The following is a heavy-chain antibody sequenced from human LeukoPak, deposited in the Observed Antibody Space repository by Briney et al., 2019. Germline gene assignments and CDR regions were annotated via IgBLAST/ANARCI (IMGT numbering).Heavy chain of an antibody. Sequence: GGSLRLSCAASGFTFSTYAMAWAGQAPGKGLECVSYISNSRSTIYYADSVKGRFTISRDNAKNSLYLQINSLRAEDTAVYYCATGHWSYWGQGTLVIVSS. CDR3: ATGHWSY. CDR2: ISNSRSTI. V-gene: IGHV3-48*04. J-gene: IGHJ4*02. CDR1: GFTFSTYA.